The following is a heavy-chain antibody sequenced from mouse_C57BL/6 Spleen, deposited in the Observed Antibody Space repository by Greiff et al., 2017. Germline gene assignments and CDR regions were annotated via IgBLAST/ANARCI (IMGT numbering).Heavy chain of an antibody. V-gene: IGHV1-15*01. CDR2: IDPETGGT. Sequence: VQLQQSGAELVRPGASVTLSCKASGYTFTDYEMHWVKQTPVHGLEWIGAIDPETGGTAYNQKFKGKATLTVNKSSSTAYMELRSLTSEDSAVYYCARRGVYYDYDGGAMDYWGQGTSVTVSS. J-gene: IGHJ4*01. CDR3: ARRGVYYDYDGGAMDY. D-gene: IGHD2-4*01. CDR1: GYTFTDYE.